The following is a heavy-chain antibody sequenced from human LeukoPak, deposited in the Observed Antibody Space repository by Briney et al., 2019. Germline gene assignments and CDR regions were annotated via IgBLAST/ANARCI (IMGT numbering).Heavy chain of an antibody. CDR1: GFTLSSYA. Sequence: GRSLRLSCAASGFTLSSYAMHWVRQAPGKGLEWVSVIYSGGNTFYADSVKGRFTISRDNSKNTLYLQMNSLRAEDTAVYYCARCDYDAFDIWGQGTMVTVSS. CDR2: IYSGGNT. CDR3: ARCDYDAFDI. J-gene: IGHJ3*02. V-gene: IGHV3-53*01. D-gene: IGHD4-17*01.